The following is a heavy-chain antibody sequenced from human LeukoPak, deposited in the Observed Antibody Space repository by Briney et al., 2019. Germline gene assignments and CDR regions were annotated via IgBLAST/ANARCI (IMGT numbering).Heavy chain of an antibody. V-gene: IGHV3-7*01. D-gene: IGHD1-7*01. CDR2: IKQDGSEK. CDR1: GFTFSDYY. CDR3: AREDDWNYEDY. J-gene: IGHJ4*02. Sequence: GGSLRLSCAASGFTFSDYYMSWIRQAPGKGLEWVANIKQDGSEKYYVNSVKGRFTISRDNAKNSLYLQMNSLRAEDTAIYYCAREDDWNYEDYWGQGTLVTVSS.